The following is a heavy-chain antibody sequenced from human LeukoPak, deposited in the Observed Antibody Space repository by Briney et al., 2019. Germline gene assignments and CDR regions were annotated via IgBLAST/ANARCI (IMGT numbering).Heavy chain of an antibody. CDR1: GFTLSSYG. CDR3: ARDRSSWSYYYYGMDV. Sequence: PGRSLRLSCAASGFTLSSYGMHWVRQAPGKGLEWVAVIWYDGSNKYYADSVKGRFTISRDNSKNTLYLQMNSLRAEDTAVYYCARDRSSWSYYYYGMDVGGQGTTVTVSS. CDR2: IWYDGSNK. V-gene: IGHV3-33*01. J-gene: IGHJ6*02. D-gene: IGHD6-13*01.